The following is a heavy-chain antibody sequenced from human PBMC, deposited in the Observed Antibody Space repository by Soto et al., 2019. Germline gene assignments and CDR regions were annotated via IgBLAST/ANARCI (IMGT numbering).Heavy chain of an antibody. J-gene: IGHJ4*02. Sequence: EVQLVESGGGLVQPGGSLRLSCAISEFTFSTYWMTWVRQAPGKGLEWVANIKQDGGEKNYLESVRGRVIISRDKAKKSLYLKMNNLRAEDTAVYYCAGGSGWESDSWGQGTLVTVSA. D-gene: IGHD6-19*01. CDR1: EFTFSTYW. V-gene: IGHV3-7*05. CDR3: AGGSGWESDS. CDR2: IKQDGGEK.